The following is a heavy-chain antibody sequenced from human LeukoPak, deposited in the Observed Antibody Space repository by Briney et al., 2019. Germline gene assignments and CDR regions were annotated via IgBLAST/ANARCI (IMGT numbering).Heavy chain of an antibody. Sequence: ASVKVSCKASGYTFVSYGISWVRQAPGQGLEWMGWISVFNGNTYYAQKLQGRVTLTTDTSTNTAYMELRSLRSDDTAVYYCARARGYSDYDYLRFDYWGQGTLVTVSS. V-gene: IGHV1-18*01. CDR2: ISVFNGNT. CDR3: ARARGYSDYDYLRFDY. J-gene: IGHJ4*02. D-gene: IGHD5-12*01. CDR1: GYTFVSYG.